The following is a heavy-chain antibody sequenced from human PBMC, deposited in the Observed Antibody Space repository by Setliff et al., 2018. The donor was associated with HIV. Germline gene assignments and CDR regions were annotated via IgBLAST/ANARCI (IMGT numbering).Heavy chain of an antibody. CDR2: ISSSSSTI. J-gene: IGHJ3*02. D-gene: IGHD7-27*01. V-gene: IGHV3-48*01. CDR1: GFPFTSFS. CDR3: ARDWPGYGFDI. Sequence: GGSLRLSCAASGFPFTSFSMNWVRQAPGKGLEWVSYISSSSSTIYYADSVRGRFTMSRDNAKNSLYLQMNSLRAEDTAVYYCARDWPGYGFDIWGQGTMVTVSS.